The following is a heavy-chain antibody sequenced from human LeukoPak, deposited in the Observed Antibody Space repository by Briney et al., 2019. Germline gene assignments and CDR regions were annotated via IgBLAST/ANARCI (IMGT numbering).Heavy chain of an antibody. J-gene: IGHJ4*02. CDR3: ARAASGSYYY. D-gene: IGHD1-26*01. V-gene: IGHV4-59*01. CDR1: GGSISSYY. CDR2: IYYSGST. Sequence: PSETLSLTCTVSGGSISSYYWSWIRQPPGKGLEWIGYIYYSGSTNYNPSLKSRVTISVDTSRNQFSLKLSSVTAADTAVYYCARAASGSYYYWGQGTLVTVSS.